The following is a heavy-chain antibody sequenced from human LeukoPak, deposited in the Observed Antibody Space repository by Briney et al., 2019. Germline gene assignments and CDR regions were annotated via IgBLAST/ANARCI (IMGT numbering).Heavy chain of an antibody. J-gene: IGHJ6*03. Sequence: GGSLRLSCAASGFTFDDYTMHWVRQAPGKGLEWVSLISWDGGSTYYADSVKGRFTISRDNSKNSLYLQMNSLRTEDTALYYCAKSYAYYYYYMDIWGKGTTVTVSS. V-gene: IGHV3-43*01. CDR2: ISWDGGST. CDR1: GFTFDDYT. CDR3: AKSYAYYYYYMDI.